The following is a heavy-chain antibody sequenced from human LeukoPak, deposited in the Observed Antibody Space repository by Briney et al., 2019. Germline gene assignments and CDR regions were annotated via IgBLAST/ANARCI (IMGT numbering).Heavy chain of an antibody. D-gene: IGHD5-18*01. Sequence: KFQGRVTITRDTSASTAYMELSSLRSEDTAVYYCARFGGYSYGYPIDYWGQGTLVTVSS. J-gene: IGHJ4*02. V-gene: IGHV1-3*01. CDR3: ARFGGYSYGYPIDY.